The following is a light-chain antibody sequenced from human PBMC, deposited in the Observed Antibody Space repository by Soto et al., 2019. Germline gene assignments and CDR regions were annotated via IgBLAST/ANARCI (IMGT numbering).Light chain of an antibody. Sequence: QSVLTQPACVSLSPGQSITSSCTGTSSDVGNYNLVSWYQQHPGKAPKLMIYEGSKRPSGVSNRFSGSKSGNTASLTISILQAEDEADYYCCSYAGSSTYVFGIGTKVTVL. CDR3: CSYAGSSTYV. CDR1: SSDVGNYNL. V-gene: IGLV2-23*01. CDR2: EGS. J-gene: IGLJ1*01.